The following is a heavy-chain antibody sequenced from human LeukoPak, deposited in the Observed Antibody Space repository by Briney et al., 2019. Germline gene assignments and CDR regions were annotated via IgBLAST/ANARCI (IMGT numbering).Heavy chain of an antibody. J-gene: IGHJ5*02. D-gene: IGHD3-16*01. CDR1: GGSISSSSYY. V-gene: IGHV4-39*07. Sequence: PSETLSLTCTVSGGSISSSSYYWGWIRQPPGKGLEWIGSIYYSGSTYYNPSLKSRVTTSVDTSKNQFSLKLSSVTAADTAVYYCARVTKRVMPGDRPLCWFDPWGQGTLVTVSS. CDR2: IYYSGST. CDR3: ARVTKRVMPGDRPLCWFDP.